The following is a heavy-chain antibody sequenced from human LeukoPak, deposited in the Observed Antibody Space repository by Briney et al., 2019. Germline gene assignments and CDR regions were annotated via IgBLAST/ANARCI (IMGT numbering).Heavy chain of an antibody. CDR2: IYHSGST. J-gene: IGHJ4*02. Sequence: SETLPLTCAVSGYSIISGYYWDWIRQPPGKRLEWIGSIYHSGSTYYNPSLKSRVTISVDTSKNQFSLNLSSVTAADTAVYYCARSPERNRFGELGYWGQGTLVTVSS. D-gene: IGHD3-10*01. CDR1: GYSIISGYY. V-gene: IGHV4-38-2*01. CDR3: ARSPERNRFGELGY.